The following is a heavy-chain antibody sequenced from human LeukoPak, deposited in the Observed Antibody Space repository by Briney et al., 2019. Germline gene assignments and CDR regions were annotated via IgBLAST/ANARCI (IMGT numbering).Heavy chain of an antibody. CDR3: ARVPDFWSGYPTYYYYYYMDV. CDR2: IKQEGSEK. CDR1: GFTFSSYW. Sequence: GGSLRLSCAASGFTFSSYWMSWVRQAPGKGLEWVANIKQEGSEKYYVDSVKGRFTISRDNAKNSLYLQMNSLRAEDTAVYYCARVPDFWSGYPTYYYYYYMDVWGKGTTVTVSS. J-gene: IGHJ6*03. V-gene: IGHV3-7*01. D-gene: IGHD3-3*01.